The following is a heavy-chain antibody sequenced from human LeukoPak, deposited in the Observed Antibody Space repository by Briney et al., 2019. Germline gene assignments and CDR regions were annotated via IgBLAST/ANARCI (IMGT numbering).Heavy chain of an antibody. CDR3: ARHWVTTVVPAFSFYV. V-gene: IGHV4-59*08. J-gene: IGHJ3*01. CDR1: GGSITSYY. Sequence: SETLSLTCTVSGGSITSYYWGWIWHPPRPGLEMIGYIYFSGSANTNYNPSLKSRVTISVDTSKSQFSLNLSSVTAADTAVYYCARHWVTTVVPAFSFYVCGQGTMGTVSS. CDR2: IYFSGSANT. D-gene: IGHD4-11*01.